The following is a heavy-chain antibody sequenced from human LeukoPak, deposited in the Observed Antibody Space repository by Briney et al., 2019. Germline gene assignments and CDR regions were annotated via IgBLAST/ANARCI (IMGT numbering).Heavy chain of an antibody. CDR2: IYYSGST. CDR3: ARQGRGYSYGCFDY. V-gene: IGHV4-59*08. Sequence: SETLSLTCTVSGGSISSYYWSWIRQPSGKGLEWIGYIYYSGSTNYNPSLKSRVTISVDTSKNQFSLKLSSVTAADTAVYYCARQGRGYSYGCFDYWGQGTLVTVSS. CDR1: GGSISSYY. J-gene: IGHJ4*02. D-gene: IGHD5-18*01.